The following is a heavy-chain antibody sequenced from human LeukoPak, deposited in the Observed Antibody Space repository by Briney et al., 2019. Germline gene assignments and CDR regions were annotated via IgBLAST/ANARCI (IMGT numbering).Heavy chain of an antibody. CDR2: IIPIFGTA. D-gene: IGHD2-15*01. CDR1: GYTFTSYA. Sequence: SVKVSCKASGYTFTSYAMHWVRQAPGQGLEWMGGIIPIFGTANYAQKFQGRVTITADESTSTAYMELSSLRSEDTAVYYCARDHGLLRTFDIWGQGTMVTVSS. V-gene: IGHV1-69*13. CDR3: ARDHGLLRTFDI. J-gene: IGHJ3*02.